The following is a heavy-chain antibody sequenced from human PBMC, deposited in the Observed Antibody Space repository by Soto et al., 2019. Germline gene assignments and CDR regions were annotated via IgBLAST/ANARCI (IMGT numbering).Heavy chain of an antibody. D-gene: IGHD2-15*01. Sequence: LSLTCSVSGDSISSVDYFWAWIRQPPGQALEFIGYIYKSATTYYNPSFESRVAISLDTSKSQFSLDVTSVTAADTAVYFCARGRYCLTGRCFPNWFDSWGQGTLVTSPQ. CDR2: IYKSATT. CDR3: ARGRYCLTGRCFPNWFDS. V-gene: IGHV4-30-4*01. J-gene: IGHJ5*01. CDR1: GDSISSVDYF.